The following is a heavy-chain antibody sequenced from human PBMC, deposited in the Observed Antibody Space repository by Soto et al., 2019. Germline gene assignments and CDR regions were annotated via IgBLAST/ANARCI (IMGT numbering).Heavy chain of an antibody. V-gene: IGHV1-58*01. Sequence: SVKVSCKASGFTFTSSAVQWVRQARGQRLEWIGWIVVGSGNTNYAQKFQERVTITRDMSTSTAYMELSSLRSEDTAVYYCAAENGRYYDSSGYFDYFDYWGQGTLVTV. CDR3: AAENGRYYDSSGYFDYFDY. J-gene: IGHJ4*02. CDR2: IVVGSGNT. D-gene: IGHD3-22*01. CDR1: GFTFTSSA.